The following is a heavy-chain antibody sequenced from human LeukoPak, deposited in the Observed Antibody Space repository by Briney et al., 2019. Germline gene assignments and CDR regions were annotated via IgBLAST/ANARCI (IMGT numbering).Heavy chain of an antibody. CDR1: GYTFTGYY. J-gene: IGHJ4*02. CDR2: INPNSGGT. CDR3: ARGRGYYYDSSGYYFDY. V-gene: IGHV1-2*02. D-gene: IGHD3-22*01. Sequence: ASVKVSCKASGYTFTGYYMLWVRQAPGQGLEWMGWINPNSGGTNYAQKFQGRVTMTRDTSISTAYMELSRLRSDDTAVYYCARGRGYYYDSSGYYFDYWGQGTLVTVSS.